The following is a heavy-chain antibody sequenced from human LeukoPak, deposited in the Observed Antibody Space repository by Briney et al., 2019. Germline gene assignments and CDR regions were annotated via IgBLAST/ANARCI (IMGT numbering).Heavy chain of an antibody. CDR2: ISSSSSTI. J-gene: IGHJ3*02. Sequence: GGSLRLSCAASGFTFSSYSMNWVRQAPGKGLEWVSYISSSSSTIYYADSVKGRFTISRDNAKNSLYLQMNSLRAEDTAVYYCARGCPYGSGPRCAFDIWGQGTMVTVSS. CDR3: ARGCPYGSGPRCAFDI. CDR1: GFTFSSYS. D-gene: IGHD3-10*01. V-gene: IGHV3-48*04.